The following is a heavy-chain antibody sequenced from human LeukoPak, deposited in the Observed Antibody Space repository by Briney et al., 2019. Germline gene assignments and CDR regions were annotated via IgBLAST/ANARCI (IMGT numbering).Heavy chain of an antibody. CDR2: INSDGSST. J-gene: IGHJ4*02. D-gene: IGHD4-11*01. V-gene: IGHV3-74*01. Sequence: PGGSLRLSCAASGFTFSSYWMHWVRQAPGKGLVWVSRINSDGSSTSYADSVKGRLTISRDNAKNTLYLRMNSLRAEDTAVYYCARDLDYSNCFDYWGQGTLVTVSS. CDR1: GFTFSSYW. CDR3: ARDLDYSNCFDY.